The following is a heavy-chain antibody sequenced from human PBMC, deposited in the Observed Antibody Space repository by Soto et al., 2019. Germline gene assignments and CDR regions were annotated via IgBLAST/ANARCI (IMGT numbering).Heavy chain of an antibody. CDR1: GFTFSSYA. Sequence: GSLRLSCAASGFTFSSYAMHWVRQAPGKGLEWVAVISYDGSNKYYADSVKGRFTISRDNSKNTLYLQMNSLRAEDTAVYYCARDYCSGGSCYDSPLDYWGQGTLVTV. V-gene: IGHV3-30-3*01. D-gene: IGHD2-15*01. CDR2: ISYDGSNK. J-gene: IGHJ4*02. CDR3: ARDYCSGGSCYDSPLDY.